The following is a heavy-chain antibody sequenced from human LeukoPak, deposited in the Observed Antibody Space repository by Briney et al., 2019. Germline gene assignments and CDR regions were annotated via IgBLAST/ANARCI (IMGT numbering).Heavy chain of an antibody. CDR2: IDTGTSTI. V-gene: IGHV3-48*01. Sequence: GGSLRLSCAASGFTFSTYSMNWVRQAPGKGLEWVSYIDTGTSTIYYADSVKGRFTISRDNSKNTLYLQMNSLRAEDTAVYYCAKVGEYQLLLYAFDMWGQGTMVTVSS. CDR1: GFTFSTYS. CDR3: AKVGEYQLLLYAFDM. D-gene: IGHD2-2*01. J-gene: IGHJ3*02.